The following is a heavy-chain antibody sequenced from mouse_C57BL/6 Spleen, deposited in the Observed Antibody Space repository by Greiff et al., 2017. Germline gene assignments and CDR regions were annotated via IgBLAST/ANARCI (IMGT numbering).Heavy chain of an antibody. CDR2: IDPSDSYT. D-gene: IGHD1-1*01. CDR3: ARRAYYYGSSPFYFDY. Sequence: QVQLKESGAELARPGASVTMSCKASGYTFTSYTMHWVKQRPGQGLEWIGVIDPSDSYTNYNQKFKGKATLTVDTSSSTAYMQLSSLTSEDSAVYYCARRAYYYGSSPFYFDYWGQGTTLTVSS. CDR1: GYTFTSYT. V-gene: IGHV1-59*01. J-gene: IGHJ2*01.